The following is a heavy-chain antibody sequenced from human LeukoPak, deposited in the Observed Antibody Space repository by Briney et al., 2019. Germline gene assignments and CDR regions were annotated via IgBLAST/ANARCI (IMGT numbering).Heavy chain of an antibody. D-gene: IGHD6-19*01. CDR1: GYSFTSYW. CDR3: AGAGLVSQQADAFDI. V-gene: IGHV5-51*01. J-gene: IGHJ3*02. CDR2: IYPGDSDT. Sequence: GESLKISCKGSGYSFTSYWIGWVRQMPGKGLEWMGIIYPGDSDTKYSPSFQGQVTISADKSISTAYLQWSSLKASDTAMYYCAGAGLVSQQADAFDIWGQGTMVTVSS.